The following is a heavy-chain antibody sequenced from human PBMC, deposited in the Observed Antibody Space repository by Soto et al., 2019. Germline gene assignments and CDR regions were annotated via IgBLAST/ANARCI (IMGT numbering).Heavy chain of an antibody. CDR2: ISYDGTSK. Sequence: QVQLVESGGGVVHPGRSLRLSCAASGFTFSSFSLHWARQAPGKGLEWVADISYDGTSKYYADSVKGRFTISRDNSKNTLYLQMNSLRAEDTAVYYCARPTVTTQIDYWGQGTLVTVSS. CDR3: ARPTVTTQIDY. D-gene: IGHD4-17*01. CDR1: GFTFSSFS. V-gene: IGHV3-30-3*01. J-gene: IGHJ4*02.